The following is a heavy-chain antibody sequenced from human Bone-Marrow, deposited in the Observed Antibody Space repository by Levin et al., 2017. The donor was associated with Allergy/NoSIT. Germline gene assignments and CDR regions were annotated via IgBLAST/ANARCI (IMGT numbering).Heavy chain of an antibody. CDR2: INHSGST. V-gene: IGHV4-34*01. Sequence: PSETLSLTCAVYGGSVSGYFWSWIRQSPGKGLEWIGKINHSGSTNYNPSLKSRVIISVDTFKKQFSLKLSSVTAADTAVYYCARDPTHASYYYGSHWFDPWGRGTPVTVSS. J-gene: IGHJ5*02. CDR3: ARDPTHASYYYGSHWFDP. CDR1: GGSVSGYF. D-gene: IGHD3-10*01.